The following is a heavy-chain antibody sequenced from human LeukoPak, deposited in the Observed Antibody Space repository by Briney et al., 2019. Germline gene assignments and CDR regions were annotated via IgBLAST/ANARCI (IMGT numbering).Heavy chain of an antibody. D-gene: IGHD3-9*01. CDR3: ARGNSKYFDTGDYYYYGMDV. V-gene: IGHV1-18*01. CDR2: ISAYNGNT. J-gene: IGHJ6*02. Sequence: ASVKVSCKASGYTFTSYGISWVRQAPGQGLEWMGWISAYNGNTNYAQKLQGRVTMTTDTSTSTAYMELRSLRSDDTAVYYCARGNSKYFDTGDYYYYGMDVWGQGTTVTVSS. CDR1: GYTFTSYG.